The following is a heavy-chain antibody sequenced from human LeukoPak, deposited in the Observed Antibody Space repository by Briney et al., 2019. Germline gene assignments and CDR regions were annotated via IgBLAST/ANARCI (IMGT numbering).Heavy chain of an antibody. CDR2: ISAYNGNT. Sequence: GASVTVSFKASGYTFISYGISWVRQAPGQGLEGMGWISAYNGNTKYAQKLQGRATMTTDTSTSTAYTERRSLRSDDTAVYDCARDRIEVVGGDYWGQGALVTVSS. J-gene: IGHJ4*02. CDR1: GYTFISYG. CDR3: ARDRIEVVGGDY. V-gene: IGHV1-18*01. D-gene: IGHD6-19*01.